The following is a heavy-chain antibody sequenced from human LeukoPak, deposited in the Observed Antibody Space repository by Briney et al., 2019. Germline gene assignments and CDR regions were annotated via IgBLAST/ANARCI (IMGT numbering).Heavy chain of an antibody. Sequence: GASVKVSCKASGYTFTNYDINCVRQATGQGLEWMGWMNPNTGNTGYAQKFQGRVTMTRNTSISTAYMELSSLRSEDTAIYYCARVNCSSTSCRSKFLDYWGQGTLVTVSS. CDR2: MNPNTGNT. CDR1: GYTFTNYD. V-gene: IGHV1-8*01. CDR3: ARVNCSSTSCRSKFLDY. D-gene: IGHD2-2*01. J-gene: IGHJ4*02.